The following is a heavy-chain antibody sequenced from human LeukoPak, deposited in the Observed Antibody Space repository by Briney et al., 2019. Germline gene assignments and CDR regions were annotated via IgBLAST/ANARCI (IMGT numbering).Heavy chain of an antibody. J-gene: IGHJ6*03. V-gene: IGHV1-69*13. D-gene: IGHD5-24*01. Sequence: SVKVSCKASGYTFTSYGISWVRQAPGQGLEWMGGIIPIFGTANYAQKFQGRVTITADESTSTAYMELSSLRSEDTAVYYCARGDGYKGYYYYYYMDVWGKGTTVTVSS. CDR1: GYTFTSYG. CDR2: IIPIFGTA. CDR3: ARGDGYKGYYYYYYMDV.